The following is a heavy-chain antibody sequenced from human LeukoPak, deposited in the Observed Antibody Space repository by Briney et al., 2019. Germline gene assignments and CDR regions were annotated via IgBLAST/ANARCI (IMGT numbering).Heavy chain of an antibody. CDR1: GGSFSGYY. D-gene: IGHD3-22*01. J-gene: IGHJ4*02. V-gene: IGHV4-34*01. Sequence: PETLSLTCAVYGGSFSGYYWSWIRQPPGKGLEWIGEINHSGSTNYNPSLKSRVTISVDTSKNQFSLKLSSVTAADTAVYYCARVRERQLYYYDSSGLDYWGQGTLVTASS. CDR3: ARVRERQLYYYDSSGLDY. CDR2: INHSGST.